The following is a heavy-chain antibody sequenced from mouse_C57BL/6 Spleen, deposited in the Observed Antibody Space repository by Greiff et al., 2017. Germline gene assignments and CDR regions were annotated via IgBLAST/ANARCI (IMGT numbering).Heavy chain of an antibody. CDR3: ARADYYGSSYYDY. V-gene: IGHV5-9*01. CDR1: GFTFSSYT. Sequence: EVQVVESGGGLVKPGGSLKLSCAASGFTFSSYTMSWVRQTPEKRLEWVATISGGGGNTYYPDSVKGRFTISRDNAKNTLYLQMRSLRSEDTALYYCARADYYGSSYYDYWGQGTTLTVSS. J-gene: IGHJ2*01. D-gene: IGHD1-1*01. CDR2: ISGGGGNT.